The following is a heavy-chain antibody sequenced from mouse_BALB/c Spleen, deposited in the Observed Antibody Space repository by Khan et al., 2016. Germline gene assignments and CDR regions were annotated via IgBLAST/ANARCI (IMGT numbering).Heavy chain of an antibody. V-gene: IGHV1-80*01. Sequence: QVQLKQSGAELVRPGSSVKISCKASGYAFSSYWMNWVKQRPGQGLEWIGQIYPGDGDTNYNGKFKGKATLTADKSSSTAYMPLSSLTSEDSAVYFCSRRDYYGSSYFDYWGQGTTLTVSS. CDR3: SRRDYYGSSYFDY. CDR1: GYAFSSYW. CDR2: IYPGDGDT. J-gene: IGHJ2*01. D-gene: IGHD1-1*01.